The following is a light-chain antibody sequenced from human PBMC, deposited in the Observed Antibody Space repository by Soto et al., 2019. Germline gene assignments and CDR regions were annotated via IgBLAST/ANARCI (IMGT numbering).Light chain of an antibody. CDR3: QQYDTYWT. CDR2: DAS. V-gene: IGKV1-5*01. J-gene: IGKJ1*01. Sequence: DIQMTQSPSTLSASVGDRVTITCRASQNIYNWLAWHQQKPGKAPTVLIYDASRLESGVPSRFSGSGSGTEFTLTINSLQPDDLATYYCQQYDTYWTFGQGTKV. CDR1: QNIYNW.